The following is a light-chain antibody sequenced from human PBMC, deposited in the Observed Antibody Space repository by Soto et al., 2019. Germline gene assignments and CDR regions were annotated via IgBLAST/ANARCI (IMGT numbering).Light chain of an antibody. CDR3: QQYGSSRT. CDR2: GAS. J-gene: IGKJ1*01. CDR1: QSMSSN. Sequence: EIVMTQSPATLSVSPGDRATLSCRASQSMSSNLAWYQQRPGQAPRLLIYGASSRATGIPDRFSGSGSGTDFTLTISRLEPEDFAVYYCQQYGSSRTFGQGTKVDIK. V-gene: IGKV3-20*01.